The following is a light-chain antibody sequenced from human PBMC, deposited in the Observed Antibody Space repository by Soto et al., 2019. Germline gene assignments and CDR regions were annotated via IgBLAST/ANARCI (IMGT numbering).Light chain of an antibody. J-gene: IGKJ3*01. CDR1: QSVSSN. Sequence: EIVMTQSPATLSVSPGERATLSCRASQSVSSNLAWYQQKPGQAPRLLIYGASTRATGIPARFSGSGSGTESTLTISSLQSEDFAVYYCQQYNNWPITFGPGTKVDI. CDR2: GAS. V-gene: IGKV3-15*01. CDR3: QQYNNWPIT.